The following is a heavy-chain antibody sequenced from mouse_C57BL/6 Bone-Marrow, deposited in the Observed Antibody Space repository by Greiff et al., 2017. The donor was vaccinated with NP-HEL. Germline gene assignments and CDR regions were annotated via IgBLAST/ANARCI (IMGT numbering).Heavy chain of an antibody. Sequence: VQLQESGPGLVQPSQSLSITCTVSGFSLTSYGVHWVRQSPGKGLEWLGVIWRGGSTDYNAAFMSRLSITKDNSKSHVFFKMNSLQADDTAIYYCAKTCYDGYLLDYWGQGTSVTVSS. CDR2: IWRGGST. CDR1: GFSLTSYG. CDR3: AKTCYDGYLLDY. D-gene: IGHD2-3*01. J-gene: IGHJ4*01. V-gene: IGHV2-5*01.